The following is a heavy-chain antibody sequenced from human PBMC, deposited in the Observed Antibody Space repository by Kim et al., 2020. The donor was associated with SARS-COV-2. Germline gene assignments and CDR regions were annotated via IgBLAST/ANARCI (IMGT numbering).Heavy chain of an antibody. CDR3: ARVNPYDSSGYFYFNDAFDI. D-gene: IGHD3-22*01. CDR2: ISSSGSTI. J-gene: IGHJ3*02. Sequence: GGSLRLSCAASGFTFSDYYMSWIRQAPGKGLEWVSYISSSGSTIYYADSVKGRFTISRDNAKNSLYLQMNSLRAEDTAVYYCARVNPYDSSGYFYFNDAFDIWGQGTMVTVSS. CDR1: GFTFSDYY. V-gene: IGHV3-11*04.